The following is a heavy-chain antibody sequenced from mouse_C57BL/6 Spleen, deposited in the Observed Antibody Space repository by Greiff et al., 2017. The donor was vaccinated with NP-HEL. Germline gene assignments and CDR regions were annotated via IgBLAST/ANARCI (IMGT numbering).Heavy chain of an antibody. CDR2: INPNNGGT. V-gene: IGHV1-18*01. D-gene: IGHD4-1*01. CDR3: ARFWDERGFAY. J-gene: IGHJ3*01. CDR1: GYTFTDYN. Sequence: EVQLQQSGPELVKPGASVKIPCKASGYTFTDYNMDWVKQSHGKSLEWIGDINPNNGGTIYNQKFKGKATLTVDKSSSTAYMELRSLTSEDTAVYYCARFWDERGFAYWGQGTLVTVSA.